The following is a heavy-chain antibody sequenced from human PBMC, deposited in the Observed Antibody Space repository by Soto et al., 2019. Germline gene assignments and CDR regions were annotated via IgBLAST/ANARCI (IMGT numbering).Heavy chain of an antibody. CDR2: IIPIFGTA. V-gene: IGHV1-69*01. CDR1: GGTFSRHA. D-gene: IGHD3-10*01. J-gene: IGHJ4*02. Sequence: QVQLVQSGAEVRKPGSSVKVSCKASGGTFSRHAISWVRQAPGQGLEWMGGIIPIFGTANHAQKFQGRVTIIADESTSTVYMELSSLRSEDTAMYYCAKARGSGSYYHYFDYWGQGTLVTVSS. CDR3: AKARGSGSYYHYFDY.